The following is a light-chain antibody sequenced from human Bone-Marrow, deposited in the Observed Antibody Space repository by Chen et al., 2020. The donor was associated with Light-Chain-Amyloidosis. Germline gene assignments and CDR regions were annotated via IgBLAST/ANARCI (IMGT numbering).Light chain of an antibody. CDR3: QSADSGTSYRAVV. CDR1: ALSKQY. Sequence: SYELTQPPSVSVSPGQTARITCSGDALSKQYAYWYQQKPGQAPVLVIYKDSERPSGIPERFSGSSSGTIVTLTISGVQAEDEADYHCQSADSGTSYRAVVFGGGTKSTVL. V-gene: IGLV3-25*03. CDR2: KDS. J-gene: IGLJ2*01.